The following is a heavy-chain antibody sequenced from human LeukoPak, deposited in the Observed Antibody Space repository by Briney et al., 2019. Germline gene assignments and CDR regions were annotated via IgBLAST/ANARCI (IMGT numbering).Heavy chain of an antibody. D-gene: IGHD3-22*01. CDR1: GYSISSGYY. Sequence: PSETLSLTCTVSGYSISSGYYWGWIRQPPGKGLEWIGSIYHSGSTYDNPSLNRRVTISIDTSKTQFSLRLSSVTAADTAVYYCARDPSLHYYDTSGHPSVLRAAFDFWGQGTMVTVSS. CDR3: ARDPSLHYYDTSGHPSVLRAAFDF. J-gene: IGHJ3*01. V-gene: IGHV4-38-2*02. CDR2: IYHSGST.